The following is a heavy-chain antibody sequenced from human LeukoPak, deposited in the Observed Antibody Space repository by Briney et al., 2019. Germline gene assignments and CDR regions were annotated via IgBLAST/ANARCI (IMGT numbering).Heavy chain of an antibody. Sequence: PGGSLXLSCAASGFTFSSYAMSWVRQAPGKGLEGVSAISGSGGSTYYADSVKGRFTISRDNSKKTLYLQMNRLRDEDTAVYYCAKGDSPTYYYMDVWGKGTTVTVSS. CDR2: ISGSGGST. CDR3: AKGDSPTYYYMDV. J-gene: IGHJ6*03. D-gene: IGHD5-24*01. CDR1: GFTFSSYA. V-gene: IGHV3-23*01.